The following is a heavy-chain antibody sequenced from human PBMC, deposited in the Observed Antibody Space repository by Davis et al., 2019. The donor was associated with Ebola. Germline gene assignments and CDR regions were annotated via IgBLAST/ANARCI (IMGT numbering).Heavy chain of an antibody. D-gene: IGHD6-19*01. V-gene: IGHV3-21*01. CDR2: ISSSSGYI. Sequence: GESLKISCAASGFTFSSHSMNWVRQAPGKGLEWVSSISSSSGYIYYADSVKGRFTISRDNAKNSLYLQMNSLRAEDTAVYYCARVLQWLGPYYYYYGMDVWGQGATVTVSS. CDR3: ARVLQWLGPYYYYYGMDV. J-gene: IGHJ6*02. CDR1: GFTFSSHS.